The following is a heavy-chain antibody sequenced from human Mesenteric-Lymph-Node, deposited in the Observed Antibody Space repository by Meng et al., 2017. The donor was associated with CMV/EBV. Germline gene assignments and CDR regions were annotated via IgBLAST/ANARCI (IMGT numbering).Heavy chain of an antibody. CDR1: GGSFSGYY. V-gene: IGHV4-34*01. CDR3: ARGSSYDILTGYFDY. D-gene: IGHD3-9*01. Sequence: QGQVTQWGGVLLKPSETLSVTCAVYGGSFSGYYWNWIRQPPEKGLEWIGEINHSGSTTYNPSFTSRIIISVDTSTNQISLNMSSVTAADTAVYYCARGSSYDILTGYFDYWGQGALVTVSS. J-gene: IGHJ4*02. CDR2: INHSGST.